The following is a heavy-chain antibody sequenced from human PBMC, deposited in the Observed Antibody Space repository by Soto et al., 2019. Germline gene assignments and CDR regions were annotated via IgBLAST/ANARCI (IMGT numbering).Heavy chain of an antibody. Sequence: SETLSLTCTVSGGSISSGGYYWSWIRQHPGKGLEWIGYIYYSGSTYYNPSLKSRVTISVDTSKNQFSLKLSSVTAADTAVYYCARGNQLPNYFDYWGQGTLVTVSS. V-gene: IGHV4-31*03. CDR1: GGSISSGGYY. CDR3: ARGNQLPNYFDY. D-gene: IGHD2-2*01. CDR2: IYYSGST. J-gene: IGHJ4*02.